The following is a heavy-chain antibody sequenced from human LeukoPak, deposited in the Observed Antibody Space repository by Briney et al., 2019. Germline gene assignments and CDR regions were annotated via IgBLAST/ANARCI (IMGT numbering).Heavy chain of an antibody. CDR1: GYSISSGSY. V-gene: IGHV4-38-2*02. D-gene: IGHD6-19*01. Sequence: SETLSLTCAVSGYSISSGSYWGGIRQPPGKGLEWIGSIYHSGITYYNPSLKSRVTISVDTSKNRFSLKLSSVTAADTAVYYCAREPSSRWYGNWGQGTLVTVSS. J-gene: IGHJ4*02. CDR2: IYHSGIT. CDR3: AREPSSRWYGN.